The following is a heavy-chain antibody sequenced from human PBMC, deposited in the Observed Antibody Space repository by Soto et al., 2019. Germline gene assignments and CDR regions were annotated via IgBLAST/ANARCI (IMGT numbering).Heavy chain of an antibody. CDR1: GGSISSSSYY. J-gene: IGHJ6*02. D-gene: IGHD4-17*01. V-gene: IGHV4-39*01. CDR3: RVWDGDASFYYYDGMDV. Sequence: QLQLQESGPGLVKPSETLSLTCTVSGGSISSSSYYWGWIRQPPGKGLEWIGSIYYSGRTNYNPSLTSRVTISVDTSKNQFSLKLSSVTAADTAVYYCRVWDGDASFYYYDGMDVWGQGTTVTVSS. CDR2: IYYSGRT.